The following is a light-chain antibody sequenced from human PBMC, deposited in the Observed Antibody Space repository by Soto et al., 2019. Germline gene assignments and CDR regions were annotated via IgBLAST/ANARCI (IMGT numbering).Light chain of an antibody. CDR1: SSNIGADYN. J-gene: IGLJ2*01. V-gene: IGLV1-40*01. Sequence: QSVLTQPPSVSGAPGQRVTISCTGTSSNIGADYNVHWYRQVPGTAPKLLIYGNSDRPSGVPDRFSGSKSGPSASLAITGLQTEDEADYYCKSYDTGLRGMVFGGGTKLTVL. CDR2: GNS. CDR3: KSYDTGLRGMV.